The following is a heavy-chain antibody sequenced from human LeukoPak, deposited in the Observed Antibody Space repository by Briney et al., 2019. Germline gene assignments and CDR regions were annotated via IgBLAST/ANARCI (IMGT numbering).Heavy chain of an antibody. J-gene: IGHJ4*02. Sequence: GASVKVSCKASGYSFTGYYIHWVRQAPGQGLEWMGRINPNSGGTNYAQKFQGRVTMTRDTSISTAYMEVSRLRSDDTAVYYCARQGDRESSYFDYWGQGTLVTVSS. D-gene: IGHD2-21*02. CDR2: INPNSGGT. CDR3: ARQGDRESSYFDY. V-gene: IGHV1-2*06. CDR1: GYSFTGYY.